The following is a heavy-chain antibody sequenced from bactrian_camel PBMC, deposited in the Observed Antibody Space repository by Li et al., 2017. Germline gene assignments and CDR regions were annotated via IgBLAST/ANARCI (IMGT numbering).Heavy chain of an antibody. Sequence: VQLVESGGGSVQAGGSLTLSCTASGFTHDFDDSEMGWYRQAPGNECELVPTIRTDGTTEYDGTTTHYAESVKGRFTISQDNAKNTLYLQMNSLKPEDTAMYYCAAGGGYGAFCYTGERSMDYWGQGTQVTVS. CDR1: GFTHDFDDSE. D-gene: IGHD3*01. CDR2: IRTDGTTEYDGTTT. CDR3: AAGGGYGAFCYTGERSMDY. V-gene: IGHV3-1*01. J-gene: IGHJ4*01.